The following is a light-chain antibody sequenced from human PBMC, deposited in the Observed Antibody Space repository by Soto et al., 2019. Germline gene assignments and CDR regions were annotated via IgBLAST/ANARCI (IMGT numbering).Light chain of an antibody. CDR1: SSDVGGYNY. CDR2: DVG. CDR3: CSYAGGYTHYV. Sequence: QSVLTQPPSVSGSPGQSVTISCTGTSSDVGGYNYVSWYQHHPGKAPKLMIYDVGKRPSGVPDRFSGSKSGNTASLTISGLQAEDEADYYCCSYAGGYTHYVFAAGTKVTVL. V-gene: IGLV2-11*01. J-gene: IGLJ1*01.